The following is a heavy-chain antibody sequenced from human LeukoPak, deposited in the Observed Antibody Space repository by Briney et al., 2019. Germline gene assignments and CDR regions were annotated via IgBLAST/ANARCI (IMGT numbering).Heavy chain of an antibody. CDR3: AKESWGSGWYFDL. V-gene: IGHV3-30*18. CDR1: GFTSSSYG. Sequence: PRGSLRLSCAASGFTSSSYGMHWVRQAPGKGLEWVAVISYDGNNKYYADSVKGRFTISRDNSKNTLYLQMNSLRAEDTAVYYCAKESWGSGWYFDLWGRGTLVTVSS. J-gene: IGHJ2*01. CDR2: ISYDGNNK. D-gene: IGHD7-27*01.